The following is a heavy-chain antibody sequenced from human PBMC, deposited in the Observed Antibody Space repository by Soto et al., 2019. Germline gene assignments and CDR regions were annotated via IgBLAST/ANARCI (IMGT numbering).Heavy chain of an antibody. D-gene: IGHD3-10*01. CDR3: ARVKGSGSETLSD. CDR1: GGTFSSYT. Sequence: QVQLVQSGAEVKKPGSSVKVSCKASGGTFSSYTISWVRQAPGQGLEWMGRIIPILGIANYAQKFQGRVTITADKSTSTAYMELSSLRSEDTAVYYCARVKGSGSETLSDWGQGTLVTVSS. V-gene: IGHV1-69*02. CDR2: IIPILGIA. J-gene: IGHJ4*02.